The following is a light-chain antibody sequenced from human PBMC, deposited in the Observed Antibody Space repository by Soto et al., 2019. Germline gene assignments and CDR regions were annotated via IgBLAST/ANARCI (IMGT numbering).Light chain of an antibody. Sequence: DIVMTQSPATVPGCPGEGATLSWRASQSAGSNLAWYQQKPAQAPRLLIYGVSTRATGTPARFSGSGSGTEFTLTISSVQSEDFAVYYCQLDGSSSITVGQGTRLDIK. CDR2: GVS. CDR1: QSAGSN. J-gene: IGKJ5*01. V-gene: IGKV3-15*01. CDR3: QLDGSSSIT.